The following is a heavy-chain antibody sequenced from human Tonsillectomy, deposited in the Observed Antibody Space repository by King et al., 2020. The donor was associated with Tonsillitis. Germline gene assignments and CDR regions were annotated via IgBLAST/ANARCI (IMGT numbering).Heavy chain of an antibody. Sequence: VQLQQWGAGLLKPSETLSLTCVVDGGSFSGYYWTWIRQSPGKGLEWMGEINHSGSSTYNPSLKSRVTILVDTSKNQFSVKLSSVTAADPGVYYCARGNRWKYDYGMDVWGQGTTVTVSS. D-gene: IGHD1-1*01. V-gene: IGHV4-34*01. CDR3: ARGNRWKYDYGMDV. CDR2: INHSGSS. CDR1: GGSFSGYY. J-gene: IGHJ6*02.